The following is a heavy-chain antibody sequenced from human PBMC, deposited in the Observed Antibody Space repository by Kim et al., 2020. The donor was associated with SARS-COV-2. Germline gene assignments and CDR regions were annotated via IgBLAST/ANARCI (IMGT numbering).Heavy chain of an antibody. CDR3: ARDQRAVAGLAFDY. CDR1: GGSISSGGYY. D-gene: IGHD6-19*01. Sequence: SETLFLTCTVSGGSISSGGYYWSWIRQHPGKGLEWIGYIYNSGSTYYNPSLKSRVTISVDTSKNQFSLKLSSVTAADTAVYYCARDQRAVAGLAFDYWGQGTLVTVSS. CDR2: IYNSGST. V-gene: IGHV4-31*03. J-gene: IGHJ4*02.